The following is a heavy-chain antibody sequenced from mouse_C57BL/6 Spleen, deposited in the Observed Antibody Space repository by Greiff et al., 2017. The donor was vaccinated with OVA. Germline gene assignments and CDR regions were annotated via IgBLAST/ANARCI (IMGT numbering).Heavy chain of an antibody. J-gene: IGHJ3*01. D-gene: IGHD1-1*01. CDR2: IDPSASYT. V-gene: IGHV1-50*01. CDR1: GYTFTSYW. CDR3: ARNYYGSSSWFAY. Sequence: QVQLKESGAELVKPGASVKLSCKASGYTFTSYWMQWVKQRPGQGLEWIGEIDPSASYTNYNQKFKGKATLTVDTSSSTAYMQLSSLTSEDSAVYYCARNYYGSSSWFAYWGQGTLVTVSA.